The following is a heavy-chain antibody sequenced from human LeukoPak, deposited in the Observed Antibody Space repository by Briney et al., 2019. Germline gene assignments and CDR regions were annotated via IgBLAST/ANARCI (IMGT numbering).Heavy chain of an antibody. J-gene: IGHJ4*02. Sequence: GGSLRLSCAASGFTVSSNYMSWVRQAPGKGLEWVSVIYSGGSTYYADSVKGRFTISRDNSKNTLYLQMNSLRAEDPAVYYCASAERTVTTLLDYWGQGTLVTVSS. CDR3: ASAERTVTTLLDY. D-gene: IGHD4-17*01. CDR1: GFTVSSNY. CDR2: IYSGGST. V-gene: IGHV3-53*01.